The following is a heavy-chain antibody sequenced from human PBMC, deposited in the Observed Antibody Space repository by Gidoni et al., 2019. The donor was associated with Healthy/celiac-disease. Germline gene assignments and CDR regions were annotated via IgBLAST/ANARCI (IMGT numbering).Heavy chain of an antibody. CDR2: ISGSGGST. J-gene: IGHJ5*02. V-gene: IGHV3-23*01. Sequence: EVQLLESGGGLVQPGGSLRLSCAASGFTFSSYARIWVRQAPGKGREWLSAISGSGGSTYYADSVKGRFTISRDNSKNTLYLQMNSLRAEDTAVYYCAKDLFRRRVVAATGSNWFDPWGQGTLVTVSS. CDR3: AKDLFRRRVVAATGSNWFDP. D-gene: IGHD2-15*01. CDR1: GFTFSSYA.